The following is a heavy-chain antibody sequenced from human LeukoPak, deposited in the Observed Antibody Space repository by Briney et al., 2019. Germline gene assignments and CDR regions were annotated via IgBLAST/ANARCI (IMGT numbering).Heavy chain of an antibody. V-gene: IGHV4-59*12. D-gene: IGHD3-22*01. CDR1: GGSISSYY. CDR3: ARDAGYDSSGGDY. Sequence: SETLSLTCTVPGGSISSYYWSWIRQPPGKGLEWIGYIYYSGITNYNPSLKSRVTISVDTSKNRFSLKLSSVTAADTAVYYCARDAGYDSSGGDYWSQGTLVTVSS. J-gene: IGHJ4*02. CDR2: IYYSGIT.